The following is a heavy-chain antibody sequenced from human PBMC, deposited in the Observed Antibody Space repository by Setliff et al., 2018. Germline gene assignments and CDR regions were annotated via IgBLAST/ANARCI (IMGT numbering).Heavy chain of an antibody. CDR1: GGTFSSSG. CDR2: FIPILGAT. CDR3: ARELRSPYWHLDS. Sequence: ASVKVSCKSSGGTFSSSGITWVRQAPGQGLQWLGRFIPILGATNYAQNFQGRVTITADESTSTGYMELRSLRSDDTAVYYCARELRSPYWHLDSWGQGTQVTSPQ. V-gene: IGHV1-69*13. J-gene: IGHJ5*01. D-gene: IGHD3-16*01.